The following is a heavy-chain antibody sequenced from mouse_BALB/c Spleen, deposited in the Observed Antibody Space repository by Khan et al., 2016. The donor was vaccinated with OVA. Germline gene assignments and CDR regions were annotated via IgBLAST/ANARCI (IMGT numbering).Heavy chain of an antibody. J-gene: IGHJ3*01. V-gene: IGHV1S81*02. CDR2: INPNNGGT. CDR1: GYTFTSFY. D-gene: IGHD1-1*01. Sequence: QIQLVQSGAELVKPGASVKLSCKASGYTFTSFYMYWVKQRPGQGLEWIGEINPNNGGTNVNEKFKSKATLTVDKSSSTAYMELSSLTSEDSAVYYCTRGGYGSPCAYWGQGTLVTVSA. CDR3: TRGGYGSPCAY.